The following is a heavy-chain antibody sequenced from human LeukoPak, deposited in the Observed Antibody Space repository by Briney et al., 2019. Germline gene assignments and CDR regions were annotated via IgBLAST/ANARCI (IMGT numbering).Heavy chain of an antibody. J-gene: IGHJ4*02. CDR3: ARGLEMATITSLGY. CDR2: MNPNSGNT. D-gene: IGHD5-24*01. Sequence: ASMKVSCKASGYTFTSYDTNWVRQATGQGLEWMGWMNPNSGNTGYAQKFQGRVTMTWNTSISTAYMELSSLRSEDTAVYYCARGLEMATITSLGYWGQGTLVTVSS. V-gene: IGHV1-8*01. CDR1: GYTFTSYD.